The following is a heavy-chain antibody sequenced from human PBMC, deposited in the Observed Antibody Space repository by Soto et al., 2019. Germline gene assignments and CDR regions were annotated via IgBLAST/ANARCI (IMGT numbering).Heavy chain of an antibody. Sequence: QVQLVQSGAEVKKPGSSVKVSCKASGGTFSSYAISWVRQAPGQGLEWMGGIIPIFGTANYAQKFQGRVTITADESTSTAYMERSSLRSEDTAVYYCAREGSHCSGGSCYAKLDYWGQGTLVTVSS. CDR2: IIPIFGTA. J-gene: IGHJ4*02. D-gene: IGHD2-15*01. CDR3: AREGSHCSGGSCYAKLDY. CDR1: GGTFSSYA. V-gene: IGHV1-69*01.